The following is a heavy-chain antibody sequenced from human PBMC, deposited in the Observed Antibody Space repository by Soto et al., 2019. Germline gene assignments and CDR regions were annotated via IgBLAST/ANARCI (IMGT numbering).Heavy chain of an antibody. V-gene: IGHV3-15*01. D-gene: IGHD3-10*01. CDR3: TTLRALLWRHYYYYYMDV. J-gene: IGHJ6*03. CDR1: GFTFSNAW. Sequence: GGSLRLSCAASGFTFSNAWMSWVRQAPGKGLEWVGRIKSKTDGGTTDYAAPVKGRFTISRDDSKNTLYLQMNSLKTEDTAVYYCTTLRALLWRHYYYYYMDVWGKGTTVTVSS. CDR2: IKSKTDGGTT.